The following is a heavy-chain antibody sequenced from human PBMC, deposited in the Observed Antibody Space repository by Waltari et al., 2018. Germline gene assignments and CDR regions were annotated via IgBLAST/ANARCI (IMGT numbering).Heavy chain of an antibody. J-gene: IGHJ4*02. D-gene: IGHD1-7*01. CDR2: IRYDGSNK. CDR1: GFTFSSYG. Sequence: QVQLVESGRGVVQPGGSLRLSCAASGFTFSSYGMHWVRQAPGKGLEWGAFIRYDGSNKYYADSVKGRFTISRDNSKNTLYLQMNSLRAEDTAVYYCAKDRPHNWNSRFDYWGQGTLVTVSS. V-gene: IGHV3-30*02. CDR3: AKDRPHNWNSRFDY.